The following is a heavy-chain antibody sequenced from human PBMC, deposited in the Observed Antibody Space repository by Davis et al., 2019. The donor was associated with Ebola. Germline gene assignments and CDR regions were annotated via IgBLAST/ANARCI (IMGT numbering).Heavy chain of an antibody. D-gene: IGHD6-13*01. Sequence: SETLSLTCTVSGGSISSYYWSWIRQPPGKGLEWIGYIYDSGSTSYNPSLKSRVTISVDTSKNQFSLKLSSVTAADTAVYYCARDLEERDGDSWSYYYYYMDVWGKGTTVTVSS. V-gene: IGHV4-59*12. CDR1: GGSISSYY. J-gene: IGHJ6*03. CDR3: ARDLEERDGDSWSYYYYYMDV. CDR2: IYDSGST.